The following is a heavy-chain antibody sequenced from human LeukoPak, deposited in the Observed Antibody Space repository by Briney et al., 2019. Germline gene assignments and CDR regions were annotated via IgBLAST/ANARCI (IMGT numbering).Heavy chain of an antibody. CDR1: GGSISSSSYY. J-gene: IGHJ4*02. CDR3: ARGSCSSTSCYKGIDY. D-gene: IGHD2-2*02. V-gene: IGHV4-39*07. Sequence: SETLSLTCTVSGGSISSSSYYWGWIRQPPGKGLEWIGSIYYSGSTYYNPSLKSRVTISVDTSKNQFSLKLSSVTAADTAVYYCARGSCSSTSCYKGIDYWGQGTLVTVSS. CDR2: IYYSGST.